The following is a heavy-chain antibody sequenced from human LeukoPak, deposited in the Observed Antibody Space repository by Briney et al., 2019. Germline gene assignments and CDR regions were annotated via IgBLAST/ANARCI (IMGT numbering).Heavy chain of an antibody. CDR3: ARSYERYCYDPAGY. CDR2: VYYSGST. D-gene: IGHD3-16*01. CDR1: GYSISSGYY. J-gene: IGHJ4*02. Sequence: SETLSLTCAVSGYSISSGYYWGWIRQPPGKALEWIGRVYYSGSTYYNPSLKNRVTMSVDTSKNKFSLNLTPVGAADTAVYFCARSYERYCYDPAGYGGQRTLVTVSS. V-gene: IGHV4-38-2*01.